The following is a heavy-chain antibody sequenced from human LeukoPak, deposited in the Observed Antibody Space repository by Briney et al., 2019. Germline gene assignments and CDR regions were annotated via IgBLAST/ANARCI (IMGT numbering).Heavy chain of an antibody. CDR2: ISGSGGST. CDR1: GFTLSSYA. V-gene: IGHV3-23*01. J-gene: IGHJ4*02. D-gene: IGHD3-10*01. CDR3: AKEASYGSGSLYY. Sequence: GGSLRLSCAASGFTLSSYAISWVRQAPGKGLERVSAISGSGGSTYYADSVKGRFTISRDNSKNTLYLQMNSLRAEDTAVYYCAKEASYGSGSLYYWGQGTLVTVSS.